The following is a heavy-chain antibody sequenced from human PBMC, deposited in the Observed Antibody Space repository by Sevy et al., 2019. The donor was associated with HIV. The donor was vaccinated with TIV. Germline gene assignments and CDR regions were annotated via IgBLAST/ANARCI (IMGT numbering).Heavy chain of an antibody. J-gene: IGHJ3*01. V-gene: IGHV3-30*02. CDR3: AKDSGDWAFDV. CDR1: GFTFSTYG. D-gene: IGHD2-21*02. Sequence: GGSLRLSCAASGFTFSTYGIHWVRQAPGKGLEWVAHMNYNGINNWYVDSVKGRVIISRDDSKNTHYLQMNSLRPDDTALYYCAKDSGDWAFDVWGQGTMVTVSS. CDR2: MNYNGINN.